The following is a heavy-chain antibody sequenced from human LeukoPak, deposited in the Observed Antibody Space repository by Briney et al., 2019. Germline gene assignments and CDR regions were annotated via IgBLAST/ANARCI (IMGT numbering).Heavy chain of an antibody. CDR2: IRNKANSYTT. J-gene: IGHJ4*02. D-gene: IGHD2-15*01. V-gene: IGHV3-72*01. CDR1: GFTFSSYS. Sequence: GGSLRLSCAASGFTFSSYSMNWVRQAPGKGLEWVGRIRNKANSYTTEYAASVKGRFTISRDDSKNSLYLQMNSLKTEDTAVYYCAIVSSFDYWGQGTLVTVSS. CDR3: AIVSSFDY.